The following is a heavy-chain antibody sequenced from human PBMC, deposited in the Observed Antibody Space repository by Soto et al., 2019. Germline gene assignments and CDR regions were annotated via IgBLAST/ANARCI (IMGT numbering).Heavy chain of an antibody. CDR1: GYRFTSYW. D-gene: IGHD3-22*01. J-gene: IGHJ5*02. CDR3: ARKDKSGYFNWFDP. V-gene: IGHV5-51*01. Sequence: GGALKISCRTSGYRFTSYWIAWVRQMPGKGLEWMGIIFPSDSDTRYSPSFQGQVTISADRSTSTVFLQWASLKASDTAVYFCARKDKSGYFNWFDPWGQGTLVTVSS. CDR2: IFPSDSDT.